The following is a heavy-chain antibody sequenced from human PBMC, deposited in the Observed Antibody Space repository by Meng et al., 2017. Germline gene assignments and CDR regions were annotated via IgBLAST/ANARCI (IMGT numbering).Heavy chain of an antibody. CDR3: ARGDWNDAWYFDL. CDR2: ISYDGSNK. D-gene: IGHD1-1*01. CDR1: GFTFSSYA. Sequence: VQLVESGGGVVQPGRSLRLSCAASGFTFSSYAMHWVRQAPGKGLEWVAVISYDGSNKYYADSVKGRFTISRDNSKNTLYLQMNSLRAEDTAVYYCARGDWNDAWYFDLWGRGTLVTVS. J-gene: IGHJ2*01. V-gene: IGHV3-30*07.